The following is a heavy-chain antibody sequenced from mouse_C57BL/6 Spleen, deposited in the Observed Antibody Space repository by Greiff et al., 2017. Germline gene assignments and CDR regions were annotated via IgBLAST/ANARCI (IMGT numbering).Heavy chain of an antibody. CDR2: ISYDGSN. V-gene: IGHV3-6*01. J-gene: IGHJ3*01. CDR3: ARAEIGGAWFAY. CDR1: GYSITSGYY. Sequence: VQLKESGPGLVKPSQSLSLTCSVTGYSITSGYYWNWIRQFPGNKLEWMGYISYDGSNNYNPSLKNRISITRDTSKNQFFLKLNSVTTEDTATYYCARAEIGGAWFAYWGQGTLVTVSA.